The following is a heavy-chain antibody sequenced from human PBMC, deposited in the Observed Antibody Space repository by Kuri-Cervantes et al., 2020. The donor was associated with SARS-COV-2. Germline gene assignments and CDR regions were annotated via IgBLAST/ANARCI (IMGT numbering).Heavy chain of an antibody. V-gene: IGHV3-15*01. CDR3: TAWAIFGAYGMDV. J-gene: IGHJ6*02. Sequence: LSLTCAASGFTFSNAWMSWVRQAPGKGLEWVGRIKSKTDGGTTDYAAPVKGRFTISRDDSKNTLYLQMNSLKTEDTAVYYCTAWAIFGAYGMDVWGQGTTVTVSS. D-gene: IGHD3-3*01. CDR2: IKSKTDGGTT. CDR1: GFTFSNAW.